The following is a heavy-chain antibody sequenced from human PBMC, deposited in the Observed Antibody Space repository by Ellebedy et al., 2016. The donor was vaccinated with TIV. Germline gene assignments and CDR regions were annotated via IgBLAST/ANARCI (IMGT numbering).Heavy chain of an antibody. CDR2: LGGDGDST. Sequence: GESLKISCAASGFTFSHYAMSWVRQAPGKGLEWVSTLGGDGDSTYYADSVKGRFTISRDNSKNTLYLQMSSLRVEDTAVYYCARDPVGVGPAFDIWGQGTIVTVSS. V-gene: IGHV3-23*01. CDR1: GFTFSHYA. CDR3: ARDPVGVGPAFDI. D-gene: IGHD4-23*01. J-gene: IGHJ3*02.